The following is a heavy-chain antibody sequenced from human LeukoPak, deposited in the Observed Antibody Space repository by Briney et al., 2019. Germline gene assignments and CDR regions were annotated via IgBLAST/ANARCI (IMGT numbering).Heavy chain of an antibody. CDR2: IYPGDSDT. CDR3: ARQDCSGGSCYYNWFDP. CDR1: GYSFTSYW. Sequence: GESLKISCKGSGYSFTSYWIGWVRQMPGKGLEWMGIIYPGDSDTRYSPSFQSQVTISADKSISTAYLQWSSLKASDTAMYYCARQDCSGGSCYYNWFDPWGQGTLVTVSS. V-gene: IGHV5-51*01. J-gene: IGHJ5*02. D-gene: IGHD2-15*01.